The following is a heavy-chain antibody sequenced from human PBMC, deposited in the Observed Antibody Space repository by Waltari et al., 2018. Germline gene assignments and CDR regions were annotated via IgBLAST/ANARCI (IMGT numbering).Heavy chain of an antibody. CDR3: VTLKPPGHYFYMDV. Sequence: EVQLVETGGALIQTGGSLRRSWCASGFTVCHNYMGWVRLAPGQGPEWVSSITPNDDTFYSDSVRGRFNILRDTSKNTLHLQMSFLRAEDTAVYYCVTLKPPGHYFYMDVWGKGTTVNVSS. CDR2: ITPNDDT. J-gene: IGHJ6*03. CDR1: GFTVCHNY. V-gene: IGHV3-53*02. D-gene: IGHD2-8*02.